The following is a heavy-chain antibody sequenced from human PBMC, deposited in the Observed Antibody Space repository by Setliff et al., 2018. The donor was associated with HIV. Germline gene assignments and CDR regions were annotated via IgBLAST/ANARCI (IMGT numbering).Heavy chain of an antibody. D-gene: IGHD5-18*01. CDR3: ARDRYSYGRSYFDY. V-gene: IGHV4-61*02. Sequence: PSETLSLTCTVSGGSISSGSYYWNWIRQPAGKRLEWIGRIYTSGSTTYNPSLKSRVTMSLDTSKNHFSLKLSSVTAADTAVYYCARDRYSYGRSYFDYWGQGTLVTVSS. CDR2: IYTSGST. CDR1: GGSISSGSYY. J-gene: IGHJ4*02.